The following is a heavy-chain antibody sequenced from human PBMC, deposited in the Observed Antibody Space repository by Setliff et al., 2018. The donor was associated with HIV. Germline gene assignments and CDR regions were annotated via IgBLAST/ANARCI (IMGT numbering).Heavy chain of an antibody. CDR1: GGSFSGYY. CDR3: ARETEAGTFDY. Sequence: PSETLSLTCAVYGGSFSGYYWSWVRQPPGKGLEWIGEINHSGSTNYNPSLKSRVTVSVDTSKNQFSLKVSSVTAADTAVYYCARETEAGTFDYWGQGTQVTVSS. CDR2: INHSGST. V-gene: IGHV4-34*01. D-gene: IGHD6-19*01. J-gene: IGHJ4*02.